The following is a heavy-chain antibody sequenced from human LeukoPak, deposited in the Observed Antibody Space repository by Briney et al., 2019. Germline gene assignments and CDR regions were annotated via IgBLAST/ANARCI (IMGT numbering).Heavy chain of an antibody. Sequence: AASVKVSCKASGGTFSSYAISWVRQAPGQGLEWMGRIILIFGIANYAQKFQGRVTITAENTTSTAYIEMSSLRSEDTAVYYCAIGSGCSCYSCRYYYYGMDVWGQGTTVTVSS. CDR1: GGTFSSYA. CDR3: AIGSGCSCYSCRYYYYGMDV. V-gene: IGHV1-69*04. CDR2: IILIFGIA. J-gene: IGHJ6*02. D-gene: IGHD2-15*01.